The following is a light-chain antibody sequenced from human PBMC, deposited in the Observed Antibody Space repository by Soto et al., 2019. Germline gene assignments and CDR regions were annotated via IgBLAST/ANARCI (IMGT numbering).Light chain of an antibody. V-gene: IGKV1-16*01. CDR3: QPYYLYPFP. CDR2: GAS. CDR1: QDISNG. J-gene: IGKJ4*01. Sequence: DIQMPQSPSSLSASVGDRVTITSRASQDISNGLAWFQQKPGRAPKSLIFGASTLESGVPSRFSGSGSGTDFTLTISSLQPEEFATYYCQPYYLYPFPFGGGTKVEI.